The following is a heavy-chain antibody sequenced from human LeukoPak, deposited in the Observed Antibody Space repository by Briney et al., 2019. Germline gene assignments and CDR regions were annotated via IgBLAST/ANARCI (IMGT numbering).Heavy chain of an antibody. J-gene: IGHJ4*02. CDR1: GGSVSSGSYY. V-gene: IGHV4-61*01. D-gene: IGHD2-21*01. Sequence: SETLSLTCTVSGGSVSSGSYYWSWIRQPPGKGLEWIGYIYYSGSTNYNPSLKSRVTISVDTSKNQFSLKLSSVTAADTAVYYCAAGVVPLYYFDYWGQGTLVTVSS. CDR2: IYYSGST. CDR3: AAGVVPLYYFDY.